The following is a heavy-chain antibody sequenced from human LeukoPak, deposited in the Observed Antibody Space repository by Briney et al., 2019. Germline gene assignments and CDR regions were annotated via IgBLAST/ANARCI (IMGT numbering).Heavy chain of an antibody. CDR1: GGSISSYY. CDR3: ARHRSGSYFMPDAFDI. D-gene: IGHD1-26*01. CDR2: IYYSGST. J-gene: IGHJ3*02. V-gene: IGHV4-59*08. Sequence: PSETLSLTCTVSGGSISSYYWSWIRQPPGKGLEWIGYIYYSGSTNYNPSLKSRVTISVDTSKNQFSLKLSSVTAADTAVYYCARHRSGSYFMPDAFDIWGQGTMVTVSS.